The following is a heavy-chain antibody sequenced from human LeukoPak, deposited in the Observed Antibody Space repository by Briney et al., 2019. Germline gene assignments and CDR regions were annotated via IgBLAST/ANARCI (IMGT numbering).Heavy chain of an antibody. CDR2: ISSSSSYI. V-gene: IGHV3-21*01. CDR3: ARWLRSTDLGTFDY. D-gene: IGHD1-1*01. CDR1: GFTFSSYS. Sequence: PGGSLRLSCAASGFTFSSYSMNWVRQAPGKGLEWVSSISSSSSYIYYADSVKGRFTISRDNAKNSLYLQMNSLRAEDTAVYYCARWLRSTDLGTFDYWGQGTLVTVSS. J-gene: IGHJ4*02.